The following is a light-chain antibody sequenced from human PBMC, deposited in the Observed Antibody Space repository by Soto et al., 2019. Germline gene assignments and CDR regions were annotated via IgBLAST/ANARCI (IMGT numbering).Light chain of an antibody. CDR1: SSDVSGYNY. Sequence: QSALTQPASVSGSPGQSITISCTGTSSDVSGYNYVSWYQQHPGKAPKLMIYDVSNRPSGVSNRFSGSKSGNTASRTISGLQAEDEADYYCSSYTSSSTLLYVFGTGTKVIVL. J-gene: IGLJ1*01. V-gene: IGLV2-14*01. CDR3: SSYTSSSTLLYV. CDR2: DVS.